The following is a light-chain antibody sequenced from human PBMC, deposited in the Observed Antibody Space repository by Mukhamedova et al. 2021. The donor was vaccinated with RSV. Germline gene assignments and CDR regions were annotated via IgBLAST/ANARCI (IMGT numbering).Light chain of an antibody. CDR2: GAS. J-gene: IGKJ4*01. CDR3: HHYGKSDAPT. Sequence: TSQSVSSNFLGWYQQKPGQPPRLLIYGASARATDVPDRFSGSAAGTEFTLSISRLEPEDFAIYYCHHYGKSDAPTFGGGTKLEIK. V-gene: IGKV3-20*01. CDR1: QSVSSNF.